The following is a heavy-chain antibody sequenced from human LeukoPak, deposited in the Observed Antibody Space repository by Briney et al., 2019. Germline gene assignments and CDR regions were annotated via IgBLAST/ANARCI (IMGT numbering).Heavy chain of an antibody. J-gene: IGHJ4*02. CDR1: GGSISTSNYY. CDR2: IFYSGST. V-gene: IGHV4-39*07. CDR3: AGAEGSDVYFDY. Sequence: PSETLSLTCTVSGGSISTSNYYWGWIRQPPGKGLEWIGNIFYSGSTYYSPSLRSRVTISLDTSKNQFSLKLSSVTAADTAVYYCAGAEGSDVYFDYWGQGTLVTVSS.